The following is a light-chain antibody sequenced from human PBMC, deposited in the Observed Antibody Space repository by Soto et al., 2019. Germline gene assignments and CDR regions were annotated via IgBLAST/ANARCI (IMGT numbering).Light chain of an antibody. V-gene: IGLV2-14*01. CDR1: SSDVGGYNY. CDR3: SSYTSSNTDV. J-gene: IGLJ1*01. Sequence: QSALTQPASVSGSPGQSITISCTGTSSDVGGYNYVSWYQQYPGKAPKLMIYEVSNRPSGVSNRFSGSKSGNTASLTISGLQAEDEADYYCSSYTSSNTDVFGTGTKLTVL. CDR2: EVS.